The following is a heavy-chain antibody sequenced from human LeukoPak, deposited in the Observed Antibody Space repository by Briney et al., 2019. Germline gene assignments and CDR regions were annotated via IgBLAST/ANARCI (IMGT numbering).Heavy chain of an antibody. CDR3: TRTAGAALSYFDL. Sequence: SETLSLTCAVYGGSFRGYYGGCVRQPPGKRLGWSGEINHRVSTKYNTSIKRRATISADTTKTQTSWKLRSAAAAATTGLYSTRTAGAALSYFDLWGQGTLDPVSS. D-gene: IGHD6-13*01. V-gene: IGHV4-34*01. CDR1: GGSFRGYY. CDR2: INHRVST. J-gene: IGHJ4*02.